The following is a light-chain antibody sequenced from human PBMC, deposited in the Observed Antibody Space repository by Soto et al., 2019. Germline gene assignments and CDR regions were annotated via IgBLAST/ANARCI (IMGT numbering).Light chain of an antibody. J-gene: IGLJ2*01. V-gene: IGLV4-60*02. CDR1: SGHSSYI. CDR2: LEGSGTY. CDR3: ETWDTNTRV. Sequence: QSVLTQSSSASASLGSSVKLTCTLSSGHSSYIIAWHQQQPGKAPRYLMKLEGSGTYNKGSGVPDRFSGSSSGADRYLTISNSQFEDEADYYCETWDTNTRVFGGGTKLTVL.